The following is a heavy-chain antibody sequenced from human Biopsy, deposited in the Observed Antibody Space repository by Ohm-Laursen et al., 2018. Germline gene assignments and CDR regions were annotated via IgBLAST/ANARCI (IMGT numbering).Heavy chain of an antibody. V-gene: IGHV3-72*01. J-gene: IGHJ6*02. Sequence: SLRLSCSATGFTFSSYPINWVRQAPGKGLEWVGRTRNNGKTYTKEYAASVKGRFTISRDDSKNSLYLQMNSLKTEDTAVYFCARDVGSSGWYYYGMDVWGQGTTVTVSS. CDR1: GFTFSSYP. CDR2: TRNNGKTYTK. D-gene: IGHD6-19*01. CDR3: ARDVGSSGWYYYGMDV.